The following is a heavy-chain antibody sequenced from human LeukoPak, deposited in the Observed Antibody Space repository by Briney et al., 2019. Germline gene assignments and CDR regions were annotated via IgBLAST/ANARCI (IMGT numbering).Heavy chain of an antibody. J-gene: IGHJ5*02. V-gene: IGHV4-39*07. CDR3: ARTSSWYREPGWFDP. CDR2: IYYSGST. Sequence: NPSETLSLTCTVSGGSIRSSSYYWGRIRQPPGKGLEWIGRIYYSGSTYCNPSLKSRVTISVDSSKNQCSRKLGSVAAAGTAVYYCARTSSWYREPGWFDPWGQGTLVTVSS. CDR1: GGSIRSSSYY. D-gene: IGHD6-13*01.